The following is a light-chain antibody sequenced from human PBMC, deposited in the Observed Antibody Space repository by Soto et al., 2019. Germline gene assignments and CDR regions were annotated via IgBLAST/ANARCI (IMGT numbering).Light chain of an antibody. CDR2: DAS. CDR1: QDISNN. V-gene: IGKV1-33*01. CDR3: QPDADLPFI. Sequence: DIQMTQSPSSLSASVGDRVTITCQASQDISNNLNWYQHKVGKAPQLLIYDASNLETGVLSRFIGSGSGTDFTFTINSLQSAEIGTYYCQPDADLPFIFGPGTKVAIK. J-gene: IGKJ3*01.